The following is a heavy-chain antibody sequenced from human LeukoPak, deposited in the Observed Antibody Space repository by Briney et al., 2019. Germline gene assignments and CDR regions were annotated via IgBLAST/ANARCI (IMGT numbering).Heavy chain of an antibody. Sequence: GGTLRLSCAASGFTFTSYAMSWVRQPPAKGLEWVSTMNKSCGITYYADSAKGRFTISRDNSKNTLYLQMNSLRAEDTAVYYCAKVGFTMVRGVPDYWGQGTLVSVSS. J-gene: IGHJ4*02. D-gene: IGHD3-10*01. V-gene: IGHV3-23*05. CDR2: MNKSCGIT. CDR1: GFTFTSYA. CDR3: AKVGFTMVRGVPDY.